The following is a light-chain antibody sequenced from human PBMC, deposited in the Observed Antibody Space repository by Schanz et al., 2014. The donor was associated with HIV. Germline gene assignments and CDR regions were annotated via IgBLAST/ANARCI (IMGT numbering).Light chain of an antibody. J-gene: IGKJ1*01. CDR1: QSVSSSY. V-gene: IGKV3-20*01. Sequence: EIVLTQSPGTLSLSPGERATLSCRASQSVSSSYLAWYQQKPGQAPRLLIYGASNRATGIPDRFSGGVSGTDFTLTISRVEPEDYAVYYCQQYGSSPWTFGHPTRVDLK. CDR2: GAS. CDR3: QQYGSSPWT.